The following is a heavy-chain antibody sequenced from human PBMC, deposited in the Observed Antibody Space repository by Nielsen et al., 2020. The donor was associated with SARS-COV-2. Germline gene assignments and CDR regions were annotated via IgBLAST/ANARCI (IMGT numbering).Heavy chain of an antibody. CDR2: ISYDGSNK. CDR1: GFTFSSYA. J-gene: IGHJ4*02. V-gene: IGHV3-30*04. CDR3: ARMGIDSGSYSDY. D-gene: IGHD1-26*01. Sequence: GSLRLSCAASGFTFSSYAMHWVRQAPGKGLEWVAVISYDGSNKYYADSVKGRFTISRDNSKNTLYLQMNSLRAEDTAVYYCARMGIDSGSYSDYWGQGTLVTVSS.